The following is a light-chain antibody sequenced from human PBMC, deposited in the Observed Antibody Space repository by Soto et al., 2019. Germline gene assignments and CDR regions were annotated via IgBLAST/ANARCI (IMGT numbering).Light chain of an antibody. CDR1: SSNIGAGYD. CDR2: GNT. CDR3: QSYDSRLSAYYV. J-gene: IGLJ1*01. Sequence: QSVLTQPPSVSGAPGQRVTISCTGSSSNIGAGYDVHGYQQLPGTAPKLLIYGNTNRPSGVPDRFSGSKSGTSASLAITGLQAEDEADYYCQSYDSRLSAYYVFGTGTKLTVL. V-gene: IGLV1-40*01.